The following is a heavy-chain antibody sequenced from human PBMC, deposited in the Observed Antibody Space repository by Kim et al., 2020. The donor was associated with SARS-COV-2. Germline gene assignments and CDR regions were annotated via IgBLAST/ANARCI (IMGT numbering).Heavy chain of an antibody. J-gene: IGHJ4*02. V-gene: IGHV3-23*01. CDR1: GFTFSSYT. Sequence: GGSLRLSCEASGFTFSSYTMTWVRQAPGKGLEWVSGISGNGGSTYYADSVKGRFTISRDNSKNTLYLQMNSLRAEDTALFYCRALAGSRDFDYWGQGTLVTVSS. CDR2: ISGNGGST. CDR3: RALAGSRDFDY. D-gene: IGHD6-19*01.